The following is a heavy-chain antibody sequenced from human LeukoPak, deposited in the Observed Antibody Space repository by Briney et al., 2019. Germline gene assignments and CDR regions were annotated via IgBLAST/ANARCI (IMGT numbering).Heavy chain of an antibody. V-gene: IGHV3-30-3*01. CDR2: ISYDGSNK. Sequence: GRSLRLSCAASGFTFSSYAMHWVRQAPGKGLEWVAVISYDGSNKYYADSVKGRFTISRDNSKNTLYLQMNSLRAEDTAVYYCARSRDGYNGNFDYWGREPWSPSPQ. CDR1: GFTFSSYA. D-gene: IGHD5-24*01. CDR3: ARSRDGYNGNFDY. J-gene: IGHJ4*02.